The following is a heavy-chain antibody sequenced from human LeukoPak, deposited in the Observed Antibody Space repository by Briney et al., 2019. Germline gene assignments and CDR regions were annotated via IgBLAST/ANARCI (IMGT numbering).Heavy chain of an antibody. V-gene: IGHV4-59*08. Sequence: PSETLSLTCTVSGGSISSYYWSWIRQPPGKGLEWIGYIYSSGSTNYNPSLKSRVTISVDTSKNQFSLKLSSVTAADTAVYYCARQAVAGEYYFDYWGQGTLVTVSS. CDR2: IYSSGST. J-gene: IGHJ4*02. CDR1: GGSISSYY. D-gene: IGHD6-19*01. CDR3: ARQAVAGEYYFDY.